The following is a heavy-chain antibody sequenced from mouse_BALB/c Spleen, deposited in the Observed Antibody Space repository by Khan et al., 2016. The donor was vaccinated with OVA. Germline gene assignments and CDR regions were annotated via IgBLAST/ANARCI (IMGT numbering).Heavy chain of an antibody. CDR1: GFSLTSYG. D-gene: IGHD1-1*01. CDR3: ARAFYYGAWFAY. Sequence: VQLQESGPGLVAPSQTLSITCTVSGFSLTSYGVHWVRQPPGKGLEWLGVIWAGGSTNHNSALMSRLSISKDNSKSQVFLKMNSLQTDDTDMYYCARAFYYGAWFAYWGQGTLVTVSA. J-gene: IGHJ3*01. V-gene: IGHV2-9*02. CDR2: IWAGGST.